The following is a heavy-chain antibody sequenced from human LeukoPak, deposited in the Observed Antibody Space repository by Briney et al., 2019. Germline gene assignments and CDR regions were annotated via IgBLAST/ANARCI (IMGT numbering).Heavy chain of an antibody. J-gene: IGHJ4*02. CDR2: IYNSGST. Sequence: KSSETLSLTCTVSGGSISSYYWSWIRQPPGKGLEWIGYIYNSGSTNYNPSLKSRVTISVDTSKNQFSLKLSSVTAADTAVYYCARAFGGVIVDYWGQGTLVTVSS. V-gene: IGHV4-59*01. CDR1: GGSISSYY. CDR3: ARAFGGVIVDY. D-gene: IGHD3-16*02.